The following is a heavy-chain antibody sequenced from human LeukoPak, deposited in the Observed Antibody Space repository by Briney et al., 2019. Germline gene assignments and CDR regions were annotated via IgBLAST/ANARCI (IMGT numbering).Heavy chain of an antibody. D-gene: IGHD3-9*01. V-gene: IGHV1-2*06. CDR2: INPNSGGT. J-gene: IGHJ4*02. Sequence: GASVKVSCKASEYTFTGYYMHWVRQAPGQGLEWMGRINPNSGGTNYAQKFQGRVTMTRDTPISTAYMELSRLRSDDTAVYYCARDLRLRYFDWLGYWGQGTLVTVSS. CDR3: ARDLRLRYFDWLGY. CDR1: EYTFTGYY.